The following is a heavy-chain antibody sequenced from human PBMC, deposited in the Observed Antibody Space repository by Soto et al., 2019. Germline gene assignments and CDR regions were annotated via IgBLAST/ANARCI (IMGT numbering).Heavy chain of an antibody. V-gene: IGHV4-34*01. CDR3: ARGITGTPRGWFDP. D-gene: IGHD1-7*01. J-gene: IGHJ5*02. CDR1: GGSFSGYY. Sequence: PSETLSLTCAVYGGSFSGYYWSWIRQPPGKGLEWIGEINHSGSTNYNPSLKSRVTISVDTSKNQFSLKLSSVTAADTAVYYCARGITGTPRGWFDPWGKGHLVTVSS. CDR2: INHSGST.